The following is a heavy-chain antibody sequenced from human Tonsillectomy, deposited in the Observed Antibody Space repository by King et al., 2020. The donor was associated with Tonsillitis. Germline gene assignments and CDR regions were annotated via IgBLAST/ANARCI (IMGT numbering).Heavy chain of an antibody. J-gene: IGHJ4*02. D-gene: IGHD6-19*01. V-gene: IGHV4-59*08. CDR1: GGSIISYY. CDR2: IHSSGTI. Sequence: QLQESGPGLVKASETLSLTCSVSGGSIISYYWGWIRQPPGQGLEWIGFIHSSGTINYNPSLKNRLTLSVDTSNNQNSLSLTSVTATDTAVYYCARHGVSVAGTGFNDYWGQGTLVTVSS. CDR3: ARHGVSVAGTGFNDY.